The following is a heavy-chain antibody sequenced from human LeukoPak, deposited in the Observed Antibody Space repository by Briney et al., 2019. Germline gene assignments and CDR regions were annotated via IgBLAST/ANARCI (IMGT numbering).Heavy chain of an antibody. CDR3: ARHTIFCSFINCSPFDP. Sequence: SETLSLTCSVSGGSINSALYYWAWIRQTPEQQLERIGSVSHDGITKYSPSLGGRVSLSADTSKNAFFMEVHSVTAADSAIYYCARHTIFCSFINCSPFDPWGQGTLVTVSS. CDR2: VSHDGIT. D-gene: IGHD3-3*01. J-gene: IGHJ5*02. CDR1: GGSINSALYY. V-gene: IGHV4-39*01.